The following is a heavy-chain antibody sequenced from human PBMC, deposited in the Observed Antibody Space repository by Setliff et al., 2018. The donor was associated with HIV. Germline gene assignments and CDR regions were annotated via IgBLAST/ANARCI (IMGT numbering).Heavy chain of an antibody. CDR3: ASRYYDILTGYYLSISKWFDP. Sequence: PSETLSLTCTVSGGSISSGSYYWSWIRQPAGKGLEWIGHIYTSGSTNYNPSLKSRVTISVDTAKNQFSLKLSSVTAADTAVYYCASRYYDILTGYYLSISKWFDPWGQGILVTVSS. CDR2: IYTSGST. J-gene: IGHJ5*02. D-gene: IGHD3-9*01. V-gene: IGHV4-61*09. CDR1: GGSISSGSYY.